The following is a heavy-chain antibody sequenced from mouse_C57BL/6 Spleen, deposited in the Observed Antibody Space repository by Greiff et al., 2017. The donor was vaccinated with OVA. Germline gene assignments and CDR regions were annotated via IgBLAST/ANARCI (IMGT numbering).Heavy chain of an antibody. CDR3: ARNDYYGSSCLDY. V-gene: IGHV1-53*01. Sequence: VQLQQPGTELVKPGASVKLPCKASGYTFTSYWMHWVKQRPGQGLEWIGNINPSNGGTNYNEKFKSKATLTVDKSSSTAYMQLSSLTSEDSAVYYCARNDYYGSSCLDYWGQGTTLTVSS. CDR1: GYTFTSYW. J-gene: IGHJ2*01. CDR2: INPSNGGT. D-gene: IGHD1-1*01.